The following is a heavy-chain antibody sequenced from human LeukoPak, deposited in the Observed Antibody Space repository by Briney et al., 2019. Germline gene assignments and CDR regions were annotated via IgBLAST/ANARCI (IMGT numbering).Heavy chain of an antibody. Sequence: SETLSLTCTVSGGSISDYYWNWIAQPPGKGLEGIAYVHYSGTTKYNPSHESRVTTAVDMSKKEVSLRLDSVTAADTAVYYCAGDMRGSAKVWFDSWGQGALVIVSS. D-gene: IGHD3-10*01. CDR3: AGDMRGSAKVWFDS. CDR1: GGSISDYY. CDR2: VHYSGTT. V-gene: IGHV4-59*12. J-gene: IGHJ5*01.